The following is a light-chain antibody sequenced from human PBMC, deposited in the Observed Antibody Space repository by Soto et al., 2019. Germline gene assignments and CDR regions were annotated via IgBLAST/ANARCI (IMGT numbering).Light chain of an antibody. J-gene: IGKJ1*01. CDR2: DAS. V-gene: IGKV3-11*01. CDR1: QSVSSY. Sequence: TLSCRASQSVSSYLAWYQQKPGQAPRLLIYDASNRATGIPARFSGSGSGTDFTLTISSLEPEDFAVYYCQQRSNSWTFGQWTKVDIK. CDR3: QQRSNSWT.